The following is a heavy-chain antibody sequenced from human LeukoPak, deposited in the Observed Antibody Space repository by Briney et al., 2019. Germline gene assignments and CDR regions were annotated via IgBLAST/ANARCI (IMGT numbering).Heavy chain of an antibody. Sequence: SETLSLTCTVSGVSISSYYWSWIRQPAGKGLEWIGPIYTSGSTNYNSSLKSRVTMSVDTSKNQFSLNLSSVAAADTAVYYCARGQYNWNLGDAFDIWGQGTMVTVSS. D-gene: IGHD1-20*01. V-gene: IGHV4-4*07. J-gene: IGHJ3*02. CDR2: IYTSGST. CDR1: GVSISSYY. CDR3: ARGQYNWNLGDAFDI.